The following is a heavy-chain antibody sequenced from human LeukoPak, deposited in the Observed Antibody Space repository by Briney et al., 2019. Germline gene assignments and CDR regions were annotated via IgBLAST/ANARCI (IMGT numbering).Heavy chain of an antibody. J-gene: IGHJ5*02. CDR3: ARDSNGSGSYYNVDWFDP. CDR1: GYTFTSYG. V-gene: IGHV1-18*01. CDR2: ISAYNGNT. D-gene: IGHD3-10*01. Sequence: PGASVKVFCKASGYTFTSYGISWVRQAPGQGLEWMGWISAYNGNTNYAQKLQGRVTMTTDTSTSTAYMELRSLRSDDTAVYYCARDSNGSGSYYNVDWFDPWGQGTLVTVSS.